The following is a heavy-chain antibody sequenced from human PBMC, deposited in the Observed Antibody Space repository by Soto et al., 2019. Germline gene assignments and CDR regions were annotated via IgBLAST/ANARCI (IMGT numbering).Heavy chain of an antibody. CDR3: AMTAITMVRGGNYSYGMDF. CDR2: INPNSGGT. J-gene: IGHJ6*02. Sequence: ASVKVSCKASGYTFTGYYMHWVRQAPGQGLEWMGWINPNSGGTNYAQKFQGRVTMTRDTSISTAYMELSRLRSDDTAVYYCAMTAITMVRGGNYSYGMDFWGQGTTVTVSS. V-gene: IGHV1-2*02. CDR1: GYTFTGYY. D-gene: IGHD3-10*01.